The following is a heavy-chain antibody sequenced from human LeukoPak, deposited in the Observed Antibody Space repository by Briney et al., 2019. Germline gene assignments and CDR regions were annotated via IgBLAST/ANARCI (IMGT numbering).Heavy chain of an antibody. Sequence: SETLSLTCTVSGYSISSGYYWSWIRQPPGKGLEWIGNIYHSGSTNYNPSLKSRVTISVDKSKNQFSLKLSSVTAADTAVYYCASLVAYDSSGYKPFDYWGQGTLVTVSS. CDR2: IYHSGST. V-gene: IGHV4-38-2*02. D-gene: IGHD3-22*01. CDR1: GYSISSGYY. CDR3: ASLVAYDSSGYKPFDY. J-gene: IGHJ4*02.